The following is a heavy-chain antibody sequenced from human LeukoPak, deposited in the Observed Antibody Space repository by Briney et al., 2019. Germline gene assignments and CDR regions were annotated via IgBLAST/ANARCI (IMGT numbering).Heavy chain of an antibody. Sequence: ASVNVSCKASGYTFTSYAMHWVRQAPGQRLEWMGWINAGNGNTKYSQKFQGRVTITRDTPASTAYMELSSLRSEDTAVYYCACYYDSSGYDYWGQGTLVTVSS. CDR1: GYTFTSYA. J-gene: IGHJ4*02. CDR2: INAGNGNT. V-gene: IGHV1-3*01. CDR3: ACYYDSSGYDY. D-gene: IGHD3-22*01.